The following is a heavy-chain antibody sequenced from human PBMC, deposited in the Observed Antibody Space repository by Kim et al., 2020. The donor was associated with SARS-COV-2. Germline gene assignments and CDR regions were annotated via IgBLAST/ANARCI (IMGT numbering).Heavy chain of an antibody. V-gene: IGHV4-61*01. CDR3: ASTMVRVYYYYGMDV. CDR1: GGSVSSGSYY. Sequence: SETLSLTCTVSGGSVSSGSYYWSWIRQPPGKGLEWIGYIYYSGSTNYNPSLKSRVTISVDTSKNQFSLKLSSVTAADTAVYYCASTMVRVYYYYGMDVWGQGTTVTVSS. CDR2: IYYSGST. J-gene: IGHJ6*02. D-gene: IGHD3-10*01.